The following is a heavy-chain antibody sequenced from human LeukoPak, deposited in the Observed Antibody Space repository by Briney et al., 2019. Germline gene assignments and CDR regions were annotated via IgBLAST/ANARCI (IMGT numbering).Heavy chain of an antibody. Sequence: GGSLRLSCAASGFTFSSYSMNWVRQAPGKGLEWISYISSSSNTIYYADSVKGRFTISRDNAKNSLYLQMNSLRDEDTAVYYCARDQNNFFRGVIIIKFDYWGQGTLVTVSS. J-gene: IGHJ4*02. CDR2: ISSSSNTI. V-gene: IGHV3-48*02. CDR3: ARDQNNFFRGVIIIKFDY. CDR1: GFTFSSYS. D-gene: IGHD3-10*01.